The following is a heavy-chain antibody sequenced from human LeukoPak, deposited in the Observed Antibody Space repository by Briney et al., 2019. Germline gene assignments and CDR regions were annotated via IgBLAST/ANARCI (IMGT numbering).Heavy chain of an antibody. CDR1: GFTFSSYG. CDR2: IWYDGSNK. D-gene: IGHD4-17*01. CDR3: ARNQDYGVYNSVGAFDI. V-gene: IGHV3-33*01. Sequence: GGSLRLSCAASGFTFSSYGMHWVRQAPGKGLEWVAVIWYDGSNKYYADSVKGRFTISRDNSKNTLYMQMNSLRAEDTAVYYCARNQDYGVYNSVGAFDIWGQGTMVTVSS. J-gene: IGHJ3*02.